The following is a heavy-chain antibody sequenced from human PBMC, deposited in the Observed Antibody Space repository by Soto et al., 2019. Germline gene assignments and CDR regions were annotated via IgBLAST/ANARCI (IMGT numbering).Heavy chain of an antibody. CDR2: IKEDGSVQ. J-gene: IGHJ6*02. CDR1: GFSISTFW. Sequence: EVQLVESGGGLVQPGGSLRLSCAASGFSISTFWMTWVRQGPGKGLEWVANIKEDGSVQYYVDSAEGRFTISRDNAKNSLFLQLNSLRGDDTAVYYCARGRGFLNFYCYCGLDVWGQGTTVTVSS. V-gene: IGHV3-7*05. CDR3: ARGRGFLNFYCYCGLDV.